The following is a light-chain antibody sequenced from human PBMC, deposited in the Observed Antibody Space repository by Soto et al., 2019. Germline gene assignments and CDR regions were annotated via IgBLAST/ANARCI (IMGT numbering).Light chain of an antibody. CDR1: QSIDIW. CDR2: KAS. V-gene: IGKV1-5*03. Sequence: DIQMTQSPSTLSASVGDRVTITCRASQSIDIWLAWYQQKPGKAPKHLIYKASNLESGVPSRFSGSGSGTEFTLTTSSLQPDDSATYYCQHYYGYSRTFGQGTKLEIK. J-gene: IGKJ2*01. CDR3: QHYYGYSRT.